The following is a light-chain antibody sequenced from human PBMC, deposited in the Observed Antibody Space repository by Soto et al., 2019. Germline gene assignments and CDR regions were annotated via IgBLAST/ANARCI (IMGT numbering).Light chain of an antibody. CDR2: GAS. CDR1: HSVRTS. J-gene: IGKJ1*01. V-gene: IGKV3-20*01. Sequence: EIVMTQSPATLALSPGERAILSCRASHSVRTSLAWYQQKAGQAPRLLIYGASTRATGIPDRFTGRGSGTDFSLTISRLEPEDFAVYYCQQYSSSFRTFGQGTKVDIK. CDR3: QQYSSSFRT.